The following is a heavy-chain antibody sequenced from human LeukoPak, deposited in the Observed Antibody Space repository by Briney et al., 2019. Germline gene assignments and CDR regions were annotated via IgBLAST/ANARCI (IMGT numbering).Heavy chain of an antibody. Sequence: NPGGSLRLSCAASGFTVSSNYMSWVRQAPGKGLECVSVIYSGGSTYYAASVKGRFTISRDNSKNTLYLQMNSLRAEDTAVYYCARDQGYNWNPGPLDYWGQGTLVTVSS. CDR2: IYSGGST. CDR1: GFTVSSNY. CDR3: ARDQGYNWNPGPLDY. J-gene: IGHJ4*02. V-gene: IGHV3-53*01. D-gene: IGHD1-20*01.